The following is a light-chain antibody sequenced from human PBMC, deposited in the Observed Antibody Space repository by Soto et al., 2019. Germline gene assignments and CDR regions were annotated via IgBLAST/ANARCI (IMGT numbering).Light chain of an antibody. J-gene: IGKJ4*01. V-gene: IGKV1-39*01. CDR2: AAS. CDR3: QQSYTNPLT. CDR1: QSISSY. Sequence: DIQMTQSPSSLSASVGDRVTITCRASQSISSYLNWYQQKPGKAPKLLIYAASSLHSGVPSRCSASGSGTDFTLTISSLHPEDFATYYCQQSYTNPLTFGGGTKVEI.